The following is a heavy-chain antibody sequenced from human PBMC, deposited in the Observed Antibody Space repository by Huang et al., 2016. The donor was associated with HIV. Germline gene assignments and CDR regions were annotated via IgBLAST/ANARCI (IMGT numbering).Heavy chain of an antibody. D-gene: IGHD3-22*01. CDR2: ISDDGDIK. CDR3: VKTDYDSSGHPDH. J-gene: IGHJ5*02. CDR1: GFSFTHRA. Sequence: QVQLVESGGGVVQPGGSLRLSCAASGFSFTHRAMHWVRQAPGKGLEWVAFISDDGDIKYYGDSVKGRSTISRDNSMHTLYLHVNSLRTDDTAVYFCVKTDYDSSGHPDHWGQGTLVTVSS. V-gene: IGHV3-30*02.